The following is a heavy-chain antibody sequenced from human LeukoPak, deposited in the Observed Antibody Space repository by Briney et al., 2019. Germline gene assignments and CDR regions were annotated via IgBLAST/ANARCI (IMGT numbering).Heavy chain of an antibody. V-gene: IGHV4-59*01. D-gene: IGHD3-10*01. J-gene: IGHJ4*02. CDR1: GGSLSSYS. CDR3: ARDYGVGEFDY. CDR2: IYYSGST. Sequence: SETLSLTCTVSGGSLSSYSWSWIRQPPGKGLEWIGYIYYSGSTNYNPSLKSRVTISVDTSKNQFSLKLSSVTAADTAVYYGARDYGVGEFDYWGQGTLVTVSS.